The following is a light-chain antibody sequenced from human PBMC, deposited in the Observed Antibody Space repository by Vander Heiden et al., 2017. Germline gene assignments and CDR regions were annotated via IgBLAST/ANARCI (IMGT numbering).Light chain of an antibody. J-gene: IGKJ1*01. CDR2: AAS. CDR3: QQSYSTPWT. Sequence: DVEMAQSPSSRSASGGDRVTITCRASLSISTYLNWYQQQPGKAPQRLIYAASSLQSGVPSRFSGSGSGTDSTLTISSLQPEEFATYYCQQSYSTPWTFGQGTKVEIK. V-gene: IGKV1-39*01. CDR1: LSISTY.